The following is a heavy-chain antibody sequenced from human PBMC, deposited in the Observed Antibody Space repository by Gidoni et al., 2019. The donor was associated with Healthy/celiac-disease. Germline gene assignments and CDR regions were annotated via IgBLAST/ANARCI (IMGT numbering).Heavy chain of an antibody. CDR2: IKSKTDGGTT. CDR3: TTEISCSGGSCYSGFDY. V-gene: IGHV3-15*01. J-gene: IGHJ4*02. D-gene: IGHD2-15*01. Sequence: ESGGGLVKPGGSLRLSCAASGFTFSNAWMSWVRQAPGKGLEWVGRIKSKTDGGTTDYAAPVKGRFTISRDDSKNTLYLQMNSLKTEDTAVYYCTTEISCSGGSCYSGFDYWGQGTLVTVSS. CDR1: GFTFSNAW.